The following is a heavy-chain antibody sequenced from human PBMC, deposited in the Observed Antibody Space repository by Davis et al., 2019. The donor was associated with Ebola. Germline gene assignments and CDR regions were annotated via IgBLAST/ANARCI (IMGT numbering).Heavy chain of an antibody. V-gene: IGHV3-53*01. Sequence: GGSLRLSCADSGVTVRRDYMSWVRQAPGKGLEWVSLTFSGGGTNYADSVKGRFTISRDNLNNVLYLQMNSLTVEDTAVYYCGRGGYDDGSLEHWGQGTLVTVSS. CDR1: GVTVRRDY. CDR2: TFSGGGT. D-gene: IGHD5-18*01. J-gene: IGHJ4*02. CDR3: GRGGYDDGSLEH.